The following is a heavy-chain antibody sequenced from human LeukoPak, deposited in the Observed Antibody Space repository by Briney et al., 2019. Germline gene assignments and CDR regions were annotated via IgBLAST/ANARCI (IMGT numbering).Heavy chain of an antibody. J-gene: IGHJ4*02. CDR1: GFTFSSYA. CDR3: AKGGYSSGWRNYFDY. CDR2: ISGSGGST. Sequence: PGGSLRLSCAASGFTFSSYAMSWVRQAPGKGLEWVSAISGSGGSTYYVDSVKGRFTISRDNSKNTLYLQMNSLRAEDTAVYYCAKGGYSSGWRNYFDYWGQGTLVTVSS. V-gene: IGHV3-23*01. D-gene: IGHD6-19*01.